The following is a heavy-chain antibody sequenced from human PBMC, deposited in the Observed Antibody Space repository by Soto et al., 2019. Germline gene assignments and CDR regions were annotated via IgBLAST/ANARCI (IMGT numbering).Heavy chain of an antibody. J-gene: IGHJ5*02. CDR2: IYYSGST. V-gene: IGHV4-61*01. CDR1: GGSVSSGSYY. D-gene: IGHD1-26*01. CDR3: ARGGSSGGENWFDP. Sequence: SETLSLTCTVSGGSVSSGSYYWSWIRQPPGKGLEWIGYIYYSGSTNYNPSLKSRVTISVDTSKNQFSLKLSSVTAAGTAVYYCARGGSSGGENWFDPWGQGTLVTVSS.